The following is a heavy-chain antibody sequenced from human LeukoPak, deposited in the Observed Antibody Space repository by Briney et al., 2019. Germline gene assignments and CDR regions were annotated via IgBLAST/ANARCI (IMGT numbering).Heavy chain of an antibody. D-gene: IGHD3-22*01. CDR1: GYTFTSYG. V-gene: IGHV1-18*01. Sequence: ASVKISCKASGYTFTSYGISWVRQAPGQGLEWMGWISAYNGNTNYAQKLQGRVTMTTDTSTSTAYMELRSLRSDDTAVYYCARDEAADYYDSSGAADAFDIWGQGTMVTVSS. CDR3: ARDEAADYYDSSGAADAFDI. CDR2: ISAYNGNT. J-gene: IGHJ3*02.